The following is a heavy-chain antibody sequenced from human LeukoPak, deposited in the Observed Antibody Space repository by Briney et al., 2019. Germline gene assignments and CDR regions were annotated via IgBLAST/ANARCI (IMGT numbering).Heavy chain of an antibody. J-gene: IGHJ4*02. D-gene: IGHD6-13*01. CDR2: MNPNSGNT. CDR3: ARGPRAAAYDY. Sequence: ASVKVSCKASGYTFTSYDINWVRQATGQGLEWMGWMNPNSGNTGYAQKFQGRVTITRNTSISTAYMELSGLRSEDTAVYYCARGPRAAAYDYWGQGTLVTVSS. V-gene: IGHV1-8*03. CDR1: GYTFTSYD.